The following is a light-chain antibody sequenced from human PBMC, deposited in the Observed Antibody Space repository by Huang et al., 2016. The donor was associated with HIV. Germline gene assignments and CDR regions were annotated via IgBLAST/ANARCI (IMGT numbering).Light chain of an antibody. Sequence: EIVMTQSPATLSVSPGERATLSCRASQSVSSNLAWYQQKPGQAPRRLSYGASTRATGIPARFGGSGSGTELTLTFSSLQSEDFAVYYCQQYDNWPRTFGQGTKVEIK. V-gene: IGKV3-15*01. CDR2: GAS. CDR1: QSVSSN. J-gene: IGKJ1*01. CDR3: QQYDNWPRT.